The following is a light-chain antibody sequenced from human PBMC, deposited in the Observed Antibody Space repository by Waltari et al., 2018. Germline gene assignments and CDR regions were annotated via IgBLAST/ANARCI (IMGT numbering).Light chain of an antibody. J-gene: IGLJ2*01. CDR3: AAWDDSLSGL. Sequence: QSVLTQPPSASGTPGQRVTISCSGSSSNIGSNYVYWYQQLPGTAPKLVSYRNNPRPSGVPVRFSGSKCGTAASLAISGLRSEDEADYYCAAWDDSLSGLFGGGTKLTVL. CDR1: SSNIGSNY. V-gene: IGLV1-47*01. CDR2: RNN.